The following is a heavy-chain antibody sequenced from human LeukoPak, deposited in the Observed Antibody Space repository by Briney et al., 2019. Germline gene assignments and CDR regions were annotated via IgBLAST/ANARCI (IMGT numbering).Heavy chain of an antibody. D-gene: IGHD1-26*01. CDR1: GGSISSYY. Sequence: PSETLSLTCTVSGGSISSYYWSWIRQSPGKGLECIGYIHYTGSTNYNPSLKSRVTISVETSKNQFSLKLSSVTAADTAVYYCARSGSYSGPYVYWGQGTVVTVSS. V-gene: IGHV4-59*12. CDR3: ARSGSYSGPYVY. CDR2: IHYTGST. J-gene: IGHJ4*02.